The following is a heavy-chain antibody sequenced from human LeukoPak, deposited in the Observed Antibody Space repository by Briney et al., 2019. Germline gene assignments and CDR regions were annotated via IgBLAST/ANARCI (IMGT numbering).Heavy chain of an antibody. V-gene: IGHV4-38-2*02. CDR2: IYHSGST. Sequence: SETLSLTCTVSGYSISSGYYWGWIRQPPGKGLEWIGSIYHSGSTYYNPSLKSRVTISVDTSKNQFSLKLSSVTAADTAIYFCARVHWIGSYYCDYWGQGTLVTVSS. J-gene: IGHJ4*02. CDR1: GYSISSGYY. CDR3: ARVHWIGSYYCDY. D-gene: IGHD1-26*01.